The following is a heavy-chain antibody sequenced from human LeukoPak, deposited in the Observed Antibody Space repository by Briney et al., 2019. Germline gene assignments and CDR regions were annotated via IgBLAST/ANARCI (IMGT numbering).Heavy chain of an antibody. D-gene: IGHD3-3*01. J-gene: IGHJ5*02. Sequence: GGSLRLSCEGSGFIFSSYAMTWVRQAPGKGLQWVSSISGSGESTYYADSMKGRFTISRDNSKNTLSLQMNSLRAEHTAVYFCAKGWEFRVVIPAAVSWGQGTLVTVSS. CDR2: ISGSGEST. V-gene: IGHV3-23*01. CDR3: AKGWEFRVVIPAAVS. CDR1: GFIFSSYA.